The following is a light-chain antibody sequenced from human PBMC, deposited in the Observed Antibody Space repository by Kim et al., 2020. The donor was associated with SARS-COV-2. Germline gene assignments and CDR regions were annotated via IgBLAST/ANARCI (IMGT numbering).Light chain of an antibody. CDR1: SLSSYY. J-gene: IGLJ2*01. CDR2: GKN. CDR3: NSRDSTTNQLI. V-gene: IGLV3-19*01. Sequence: AVGQTVRITCQGDSLSSYYASWYQQKPGQAPVVVIYGKNDRLSGIPDRFSGYRSGSTASLTINGAQAEDEADYYCNSRDSTTNQLIFGGGTKLTVL.